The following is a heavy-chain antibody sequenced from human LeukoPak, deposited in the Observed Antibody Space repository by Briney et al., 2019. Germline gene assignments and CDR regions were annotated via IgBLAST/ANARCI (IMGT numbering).Heavy chain of an antibody. CDR2: ISGSGRTM. CDR3: AKVGPAVGYYYYMDV. V-gene: IGHV3-48*03. J-gene: IGHJ6*03. D-gene: IGHD4-23*01. CDR1: GFTFSSYE. Sequence: SGGSLRLSCAASGFTFSSYEVNWVRQAPGKGLERVSYISGSGRTMYYADSVKGRFTISRDNAKNSLYLQMNSLRAEDTAVYYCAKVGPAVGYYYYMDVWGKGTTVTVSS.